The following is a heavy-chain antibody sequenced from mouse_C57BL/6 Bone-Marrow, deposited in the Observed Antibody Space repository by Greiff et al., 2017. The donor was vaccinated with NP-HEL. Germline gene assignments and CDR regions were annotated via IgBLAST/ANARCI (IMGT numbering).Heavy chain of an antibody. CDR2: IYPGSGST. D-gene: IGHD1-1*01. CDR1: GYTFTSYW. J-gene: IGHJ3*01. V-gene: IGHV1-55*01. Sequence: VQLQQPGAELVKPGASVKMSCKASGYTFTSYWITWVKQRPGQGLEWIGDIYPGSGSTNYNEKFKSKATLTVDTSSSTAYMQLSSLTSEDSAVYYCARERRYYYGSSYVGAYWGQGTLVTVSA. CDR3: ARERRYYYGSSYVGAY.